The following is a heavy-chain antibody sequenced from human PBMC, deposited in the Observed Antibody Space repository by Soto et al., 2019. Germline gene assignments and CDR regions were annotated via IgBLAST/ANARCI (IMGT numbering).Heavy chain of an antibody. V-gene: IGHV3-7*03. CDR3: VTPVRGYNANGER. J-gene: IGHJ6*02. CDR1: GFTFSSYW. D-gene: IGHD5-12*01. Sequence: GGSLRLSCVVSGFTFSSYWIGWVRQTPWKGLEWVATIKADGTEKYYVDSVKGRFTFSRDNAKTSVYLEMNSLRAEDTAVYYCVTPVRGYNANGERWGQRTTVTVCS. CDR2: IKADGTEK.